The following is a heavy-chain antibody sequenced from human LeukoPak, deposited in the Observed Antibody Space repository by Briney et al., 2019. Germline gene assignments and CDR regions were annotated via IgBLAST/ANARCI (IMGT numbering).Heavy chain of an antibody. J-gene: IGHJ4*02. Sequence: PGGSLRLSCAASGFTFSDYYMSWIRQAPGKGLEWVSYISSSGSTIYYADSVKGRFTISRDNAKNSLYLQMNSLRAEDTAVYYCARDFHYDFWSGSPHYWGQGTLVTVSS. D-gene: IGHD3-3*01. V-gene: IGHV3-11*01. CDR3: ARDFHYDFWSGSPHY. CDR1: GFTFSDYY. CDR2: ISSSGSTI.